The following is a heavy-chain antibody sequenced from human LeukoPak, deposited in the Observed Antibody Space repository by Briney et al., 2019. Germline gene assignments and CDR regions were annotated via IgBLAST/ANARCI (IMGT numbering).Heavy chain of an antibody. D-gene: IGHD3-22*01. J-gene: IGHJ4*02. Sequence: SETLSLTCTVSGGSISSYYWSWIRQPAGKGLEWIGRIYTSGSTNYNPSLKSRVTISVDTSKNQFSLKLSSVTAADTAVYYCARADYDSSGYYPYFDYWGQGTLVTVSS. V-gene: IGHV4-4*07. CDR2: IYTSGST. CDR3: ARADYDSSGYYPYFDY. CDR1: GGSISSYY.